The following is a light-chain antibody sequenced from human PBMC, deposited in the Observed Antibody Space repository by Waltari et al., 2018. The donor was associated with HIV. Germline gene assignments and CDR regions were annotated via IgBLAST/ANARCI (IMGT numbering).Light chain of an antibody. Sequence: QSALTQPASVSGSPGQSITISCTGTGSDVGSYHLVSWYQQYPGKAPKLIIYDGSKRPSWISNRFSGSQSGNTASLTISGLQAEDEADYYCCSYAVSSTSVIFGGGTKLTVL. J-gene: IGLJ2*01. CDR1: GSDVGSYHL. CDR2: DGS. CDR3: CSYAVSSTSVI. V-gene: IGLV2-23*01.